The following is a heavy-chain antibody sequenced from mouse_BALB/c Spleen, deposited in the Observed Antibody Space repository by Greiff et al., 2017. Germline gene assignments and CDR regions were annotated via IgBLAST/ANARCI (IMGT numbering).Heavy chain of an antibody. D-gene: IGHD2-10*01. CDR3: ARHPYYCNSYAMDY. J-gene: IGHJ4*01. CDR2: ISSGGGST. V-gene: IGHV5-12-2*01. CDR1: GFTFSSYT. Sequence: EVQVVESGGGLVQPGGSLKLSCAASGFTFSSYTMNWVRQTPEKRLEWVAYISSGGGSTYYPDSVKGRFTISRDNAKHTLYLQMSSLKSEDTAMYYCARHPYYCNSYAMDYWGQGTSVTVSS.